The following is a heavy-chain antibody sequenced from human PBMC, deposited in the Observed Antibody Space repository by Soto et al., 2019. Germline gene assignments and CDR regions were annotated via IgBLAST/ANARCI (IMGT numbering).Heavy chain of an antibody. V-gene: IGHV3-21*01. J-gene: IGHJ6*02. CDR2: ISSSSSYI. CDR3: AAPEGYGSGSNYYGMDV. Sequence: GGSLRLSCAGSGFTFSSYSMNWVRQAPGKGLEWVSSISSSSSYIYYADSVKGRFTISRDNAKNSLYLQMNSLRAEDTAVYYCAAPEGYGSGSNYYGMDVWGQGTTVTVSS. D-gene: IGHD3-10*01. CDR1: GFTFSSYS.